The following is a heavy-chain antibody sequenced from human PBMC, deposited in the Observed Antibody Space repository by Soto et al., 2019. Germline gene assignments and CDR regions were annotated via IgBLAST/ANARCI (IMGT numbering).Heavy chain of an antibody. J-gene: IGHJ4*02. V-gene: IGHV4-61*01. CDR2: IFYSGSA. Sequence: PSETLSLTCTVSGSPVSSSNYSWSWIAQPPGKGLEWLGYIFYSGSASYNRSLKSRITVSVDTSNNQLSLKRSSVTAADTDVSYCARERTGDPTFFDYWGQGTLVTDSS. D-gene: IGHD1-1*01. CDR3: ARERTGDPTFFDY. CDR1: GSPVSSSNYS.